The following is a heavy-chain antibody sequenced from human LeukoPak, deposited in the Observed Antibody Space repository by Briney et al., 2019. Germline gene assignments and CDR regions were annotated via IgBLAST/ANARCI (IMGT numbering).Heavy chain of an antibody. CDR1: GYSISSGYY. CDR3: ARGDIVATIYGY. V-gene: IGHV4-38-2*02. J-gene: IGHJ4*02. Sequence: SETLSLTCTVSGYSISSGYYWGWIRQPPGKGLEWIGSIYHSGSTYYNPSLKSRVTISVDTSKNQFPLKLSSVTAADTAVYYCARGDIVATIYGYWGQGTLVTVSS. CDR2: IYHSGST. D-gene: IGHD5-12*01.